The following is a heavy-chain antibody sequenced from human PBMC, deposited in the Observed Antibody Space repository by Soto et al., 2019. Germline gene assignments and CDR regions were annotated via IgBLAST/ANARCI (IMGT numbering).Heavy chain of an antibody. Sequence: GESLKISCKGSGYTFTSYWSGWVRQMPGKGLEWMGIIYPVDSDSRYSPSFQGQVTISADKSISTAYLQWSSLKPSDTAMYYCARRGGNSRYDYWGQGTLVTLSS. V-gene: IGHV5-51*01. CDR1: GYTFTSYW. D-gene: IGHD2-21*02. CDR3: ARRGGNSRYDY. CDR2: IYPVDSDS. J-gene: IGHJ4*02.